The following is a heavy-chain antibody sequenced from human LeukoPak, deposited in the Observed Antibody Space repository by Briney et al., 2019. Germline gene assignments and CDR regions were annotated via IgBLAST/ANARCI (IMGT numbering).Heavy chain of an antibody. Sequence: GASVKVSCKASGGTFSRYAISWVRQAPGQGLEWMGGIIPMFGIANYAQKFQGRATITADESTSTAYMELSSLRSEDTAVYYCARDRPYTGGWRGFDYWGQGTLVTVSS. CDR1: GGTFSRYA. CDR2: IIPMFGIA. D-gene: IGHD6-19*01. J-gene: IGHJ4*02. V-gene: IGHV1-69*13. CDR3: ARDRPYTGGWRGFDY.